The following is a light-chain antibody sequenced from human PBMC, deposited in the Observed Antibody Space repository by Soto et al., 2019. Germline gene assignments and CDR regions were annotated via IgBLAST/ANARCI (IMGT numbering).Light chain of an antibody. CDR2: EAS. CDR1: SSDVGTYGF. CDR3: CSYGSDNTYL. V-gene: IGLV2-23*01. J-gene: IGLJ1*01. Sequence: QSVLSQPASVSGSPGQSITISCTGTSSDVGTYGFVSWYQQTPGKAPKVLIYEASKRPSGVSSRFSGSKSGNTASLTISGLEAEDEADYYCCSYGSDNTYLFGTGTKVT.